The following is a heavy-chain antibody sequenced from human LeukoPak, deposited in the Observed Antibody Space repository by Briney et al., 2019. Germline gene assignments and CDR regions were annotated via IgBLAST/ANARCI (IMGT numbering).Heavy chain of an antibody. CDR3: ARGGLSYGFDV. CDR1: GFTFSDYY. V-gene: IGHV3-7*01. D-gene: IGHD3-16*02. CDR2: IDKDAIEK. Sequence: GGSLRLSCAASGFTFSDYYMGWARQAPGKGLEWVANIDKDAIEKYYVDSVKGRFTISRDNAKNSLFLEMNSLGLEDTAVYYCARGGLSYGFDVWGQGTMVTVSS. J-gene: IGHJ3*01.